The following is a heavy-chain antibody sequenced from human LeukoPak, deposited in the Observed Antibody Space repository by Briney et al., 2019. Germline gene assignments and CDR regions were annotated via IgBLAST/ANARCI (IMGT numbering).Heavy chain of an antibody. CDR2: IIGSGDTT. J-gene: IGHJ4*02. CDR1: GFPFSSYA. D-gene: IGHD3-16*02. V-gene: IGHV3-23*01. Sequence: GGSLRLSCAVSGFPFSSYAMSWVRQAPGKGLEWVSAIIGSGDTTYYADSVKGRLTISRDNSKNTVYLQMNSLKVEDTAIYFCTKEGSYYYVLGSYRPYWGQGTLVTVSS. CDR3: TKEGSYYYVLGSYRPY.